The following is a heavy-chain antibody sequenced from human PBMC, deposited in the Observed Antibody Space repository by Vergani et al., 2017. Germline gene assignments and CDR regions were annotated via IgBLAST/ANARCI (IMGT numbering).Heavy chain of an antibody. D-gene: IGHD6-19*01. CDR1: GYTFTQYW. CDR3: ARSSTTGWPHFDY. Sequence: VHLVQSGAEVKKPGESLKISCRASGYTFTQYWIGWVRQMPGKGLECLGRIHPADSDTRNSPSFRGQVTLSVDKSINTAFLQWTSLKASDTAIYYCARSSTTGWPHFDYWAQGSLITVSS. V-gene: IGHV5-51*01. CDR2: IHPADSDT. J-gene: IGHJ4*02.